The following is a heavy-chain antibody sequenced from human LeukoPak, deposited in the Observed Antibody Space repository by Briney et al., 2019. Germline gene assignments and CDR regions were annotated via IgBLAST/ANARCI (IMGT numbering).Heavy chain of an antibody. J-gene: IGHJ4*02. V-gene: IGHV1-2*02. CDR2: INPNSGGT. CDR3: ATGYSSGWYFAH. CDR1: GYTFTGYY. D-gene: IGHD6-19*01. Sequence: ASVKVSCKASGYTFTGYYMHWVRQAPGQGLEWMGWINPNSGGTNYAQKFQGRVAMTRDTSISTAYMELSRLRSDDTAVYYCATGYSSGWYFAHWGQGTLVTVSS.